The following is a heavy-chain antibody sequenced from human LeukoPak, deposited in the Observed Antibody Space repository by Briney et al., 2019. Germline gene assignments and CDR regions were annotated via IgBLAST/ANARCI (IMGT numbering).Heavy chain of an antibody. J-gene: IGHJ4*02. Sequence: PSETLSLTLSVYGGSLSGYYCGSIRQPPGRGLELIGEIKHSGSTNSKPSLKSRVTISVDTSKNQFSLKRSSVTAADAAVYYWARVAVVPPAPTFDYWGQGTLVTVSS. CDR1: GGSLSGYY. CDR3: ARVAVVPPAPTFDY. CDR2: IKHSGST. V-gene: IGHV4-34*01. D-gene: IGHD2-2*01.